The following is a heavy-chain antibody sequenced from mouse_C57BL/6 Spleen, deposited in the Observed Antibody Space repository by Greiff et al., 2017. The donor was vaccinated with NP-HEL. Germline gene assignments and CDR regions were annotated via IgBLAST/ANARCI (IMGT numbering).Heavy chain of an antibody. J-gene: IGHJ2*01. D-gene: IGHD2-3*01. Sequence: VQLQKLGAELVKPGASGSLSCKASGSTFTSSWMHGGKQRPGQGLEGIGMIHPNSGSTNYNEKFKSKATLTVDKSASTAYMQLSSLTSEDSAVYYCARWDDGYYDYWGQGTTLTVSS. CDR2: IHPNSGST. CDR1: GSTFTSSW. V-gene: IGHV1-64*01. CDR3: ARWDDGYYDY.